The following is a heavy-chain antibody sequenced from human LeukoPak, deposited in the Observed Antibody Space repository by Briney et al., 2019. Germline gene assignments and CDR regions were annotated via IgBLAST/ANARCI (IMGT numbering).Heavy chain of an antibody. D-gene: IGHD6-6*01. V-gene: IGHV3-74*01. CDR3: ARGPNSNWSGLDF. CDR2: ISPTGSTT. J-gene: IGHJ4*02. Sequence: GGSLRLSCTASGFSFSGHWMHWARQLPGKGLVWVSRISPTGSTTSYADSVKGRFTVSRDNVKNTLYLQVNNLRAEDTAVYYCARGPNSNWSGLDFWGQGTLLTVSS. CDR1: GFSFSGHW.